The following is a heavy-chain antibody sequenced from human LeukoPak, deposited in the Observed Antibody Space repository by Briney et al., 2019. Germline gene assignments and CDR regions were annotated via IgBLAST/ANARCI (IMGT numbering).Heavy chain of an antibody. CDR3: ARGYSYGYEPTYFDY. D-gene: IGHD5-18*01. CDR1: GFTFSDYN. J-gene: IGHJ4*02. Sequence: GGSLRLSCAASGFTFSDYNMSWIRQAPGKRLEWVSHISSSGSTIYYADSVKGRFTISRDNAKNSLYLQMNSLRAEDTAVYYCARGYSYGYEPTYFDYWGQGTLVTVSS. V-gene: IGHV3-11*01. CDR2: ISSSGSTI.